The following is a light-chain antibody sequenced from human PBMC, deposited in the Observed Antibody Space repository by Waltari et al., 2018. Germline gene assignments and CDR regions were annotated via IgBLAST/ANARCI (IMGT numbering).Light chain of an antibody. CDR2: DNN. CDR1: ISNIGNYY. Sequence: QSVLTQPPSVSAAPGQKVTISCSGSISNIGNYYVSWYHQLPGAAPKLLIYDNNKRPSGSPDRFSASKSGTSATLGSTGLQIGDEADYYCATWDNSLYEVVFGGGTKLTVL. J-gene: IGLJ2*01. CDR3: ATWDNSLYEVV. V-gene: IGLV1-51*01.